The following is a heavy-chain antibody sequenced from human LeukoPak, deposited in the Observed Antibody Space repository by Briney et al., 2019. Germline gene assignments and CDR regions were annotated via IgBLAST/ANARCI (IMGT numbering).Heavy chain of an antibody. J-gene: IGHJ4*02. CDR1: GGSMSSSTYY. CDR3: ARHLGIQVWFLDY. CDR2: IYHSGST. D-gene: IGHD5-18*01. Sequence: PSETLSLTCTVSGGSMSSSTYYWGWIRQPPGKWLEWIGTIYHSGSTYYNTSLKSRVTISVDTSKNQFSLKLSSVTAADTAVYYCARHLGIQVWFLDYWGQGTLVTVSS. V-gene: IGHV4-39*01.